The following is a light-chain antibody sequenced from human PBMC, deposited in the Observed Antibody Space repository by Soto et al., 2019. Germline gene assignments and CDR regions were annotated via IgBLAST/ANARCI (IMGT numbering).Light chain of an antibody. CDR3: QQYNSYST. CDR1: QYISTW. CDR2: KAS. V-gene: IGKV1-5*03. J-gene: IGKJ1*01. Sequence: DIQMTQSPSTLSASVGDRVTITCRASQYISTWLAWYQQKPGKAPKLLISKASSLESGVPSRFSGSGSGTELTLTIISLQPDDFATYYCQQYNSYSTFGQGTKVEVK.